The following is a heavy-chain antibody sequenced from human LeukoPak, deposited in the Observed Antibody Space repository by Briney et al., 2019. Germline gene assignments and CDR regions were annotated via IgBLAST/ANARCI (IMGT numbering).Heavy chain of an antibody. V-gene: IGHV3-23*01. D-gene: IGHD1-14*01. CDR1: GFTFTSHA. J-gene: IGHJ6*03. CDR3: AKNGEPHYYMDV. Sequence: GGSLRLSCAASGFTFTSHAMSWVRQAPGKGLEWVSGTSGSGTTTYYADSVKGRFTGSRDNSKNILYLQMNSLRAEDTAVYYCAKNGEPHYYMDVLGKGTTVTVSS. CDR2: TSGSGTTT.